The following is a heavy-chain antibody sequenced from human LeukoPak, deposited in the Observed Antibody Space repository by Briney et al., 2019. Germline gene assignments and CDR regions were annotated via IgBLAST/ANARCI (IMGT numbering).Heavy chain of an antibody. V-gene: IGHV3-9*01. CDR2: ISWNSGSI. CDR3: AKELVGATYAFDI. CDR1: GFTFDDYA. J-gene: IGHJ3*02. Sequence: GGSLRLSCAASGFTFDDYAMHWVRQAPGKGLEWVSGISWNSGSIGYADSVKGRFTISRDNAKNSLYLQMNSLRAEDTALYYCAKELVGATYAFDIWGQGTMVTVSS. D-gene: IGHD1-26*01.